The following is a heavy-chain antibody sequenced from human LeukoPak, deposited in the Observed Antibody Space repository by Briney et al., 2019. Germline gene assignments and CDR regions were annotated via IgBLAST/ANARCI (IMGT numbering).Heavy chain of an antibody. CDR1: GGSISSSSYY. CDR3: ARSVTMVRGGKYYYYMDV. V-gene: IGHV4-39*07. J-gene: IGHJ6*03. D-gene: IGHD3-10*01. Sequence: SETLSLTCTVSGGSISSSSYYWGWIRQPPGKGLEWIGSIHYSGSTYYNPSLKSRVTISLDKSKNHFSLKMSSVTAADTAVYSCARSVTMVRGGKYYYYMDVWGKGTTVTVSS. CDR2: IHYSGST.